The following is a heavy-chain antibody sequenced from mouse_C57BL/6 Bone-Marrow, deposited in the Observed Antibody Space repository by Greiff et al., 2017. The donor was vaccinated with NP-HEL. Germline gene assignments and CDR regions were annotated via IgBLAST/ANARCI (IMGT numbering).Heavy chain of an antibody. D-gene: IGHD1-1*01. CDR3: AREFITTVVATNYYAMDY. V-gene: IGHV1-12*01. J-gene: IGHJ4*01. CDR2: IYPGNGDT. Sequence: LQQSGAELVRPGASVKMSCKASGYTFTSYNMHWVKQTPRQGLEWIGAIYPGNGDTSYNQKFKGKATLTVDKSSSTAYMQLSSLTSEDSAVYFCAREFITTVVATNYYAMDYWGQGTSVTVSS. CDR1: GYTFTSYN.